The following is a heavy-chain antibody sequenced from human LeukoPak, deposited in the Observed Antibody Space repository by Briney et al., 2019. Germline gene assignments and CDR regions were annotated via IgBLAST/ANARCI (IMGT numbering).Heavy chain of an antibody. D-gene: IGHD6-13*01. CDR2: IKQDGCEK. CDR1: GFTFSSCW. Sequence: GGSLRLSCAASGFTFSSCWMSWVRQAPGRGLEWVAYIKQDGCEKYYVDSVKGRFTISRDNAKNSLYLQMNSLRAEDTAVYYCARTPSSSWPYPNFYYYYGMDVWGQGTTVTVSS. J-gene: IGHJ6*02. V-gene: IGHV3-7*04. CDR3: ARTPSSSWPYPNFYYYYGMDV.